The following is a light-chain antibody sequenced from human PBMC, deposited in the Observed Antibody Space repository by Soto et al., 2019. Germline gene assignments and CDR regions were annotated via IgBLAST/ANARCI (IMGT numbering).Light chain of an antibody. Sequence: QSALTQPASVSGSPGQSITISCTGTSCVVGSYNLVSWYQQHPGKAPKLMIYEGSKRPSGVSNRFSGSKSGNTAYLTISGLQAEDEADYYCCSYAGNNTVFGGGTKLTV. CDR1: SCVVGSYNL. V-gene: IGLV2-23*01. CDR2: EGS. CDR3: CSYAGNNTV. J-gene: IGLJ2*01.